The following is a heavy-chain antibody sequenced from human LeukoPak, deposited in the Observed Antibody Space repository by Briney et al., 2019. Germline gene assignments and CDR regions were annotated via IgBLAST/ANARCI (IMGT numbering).Heavy chain of an antibody. V-gene: IGHV3-74*01. J-gene: IGHJ5*02. Sequence: GGSLRLSCAASGFTLSSYWMHWVRQAPGKGLVWVSRINSDGSSTSYADSVKGRFTISRDNAKSTLYLQMNSLRAEDTAVYCCARVLGYCSSTSCSGWFDPWGQGTLVTVSS. CDR2: INSDGSST. D-gene: IGHD2-2*01. CDR1: GFTLSSYW. CDR3: ARVLGYCSSTSCSGWFDP.